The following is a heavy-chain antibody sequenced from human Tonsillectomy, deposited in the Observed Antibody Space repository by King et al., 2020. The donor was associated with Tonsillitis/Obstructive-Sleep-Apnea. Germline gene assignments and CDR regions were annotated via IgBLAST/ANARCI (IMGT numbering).Heavy chain of an antibody. CDR2: IIPICGTA. J-gene: IGHJ6*03. D-gene: IGHD2-2*01. V-gene: IGHV1-69*01. CDR3: ARGVVVPAAMNYYYMDV. Sequence: GGGGGRGGGSGRVACKASGGTLSSYAISWGRQAPGQGREWMGGIIPICGTANYAQKVQGRVTITADESTSTAYMELSSLRSEDTAVYYCARGVVVPAAMNYYYMDVWGKGTTVTVSS. CDR1: GGTLSSYA.